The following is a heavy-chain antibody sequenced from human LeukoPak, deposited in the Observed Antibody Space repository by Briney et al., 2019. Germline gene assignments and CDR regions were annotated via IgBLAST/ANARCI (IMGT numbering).Heavy chain of an antibody. Sequence: PGGSLRLSXAASGFTFSSYWMSWVRQAPGKGLEWEANIKQDGSEKYYVDSVKGRFTISRDNAKNSLYLQMNSLRAEDTAVYYCARYSGSYRPGFDYWGQGTLVTVSS. CDR2: IKQDGSEK. D-gene: IGHD1-26*01. CDR1: GFTFSSYW. V-gene: IGHV3-7*01. CDR3: ARYSGSYRPGFDY. J-gene: IGHJ4*02.